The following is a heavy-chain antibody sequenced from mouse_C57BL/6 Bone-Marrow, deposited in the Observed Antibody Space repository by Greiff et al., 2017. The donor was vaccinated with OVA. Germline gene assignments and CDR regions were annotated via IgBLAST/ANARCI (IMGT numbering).Heavy chain of an antibody. V-gene: IGHV1-59*01. J-gene: IGHJ3*01. Sequence: QVQLQQPGAELVRPGTSVKLSCKASGYTFTSYWLHWVKQRPGQGLEWIGVIDPSDSYTNYNQKFKGKATLTVDTSSSTAYMQLSSLTSEDSAVYYCASGRNSNHFAYWGQGTLVTVSA. CDR2: IDPSDSYT. CDR3: ASGRNSNHFAY. CDR1: GYTFTSYW. D-gene: IGHD2-5*01.